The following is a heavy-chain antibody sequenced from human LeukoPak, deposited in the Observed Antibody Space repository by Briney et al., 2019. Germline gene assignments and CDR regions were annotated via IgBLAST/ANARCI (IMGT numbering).Heavy chain of an antibody. CDR1: GFTFNTYW. CDR3: ARDNDVGYFDY. J-gene: IGHJ4*02. Sequence: GGSLRLSCAASGFTFNTYWMNWVRQAPGERLEWVASMNQDGTEKYYVDSVKGRFTISRDNAKNSLYLQMNSLRAEDTAVYYCARDNDVGYFDYWGQGTLVTVSS. D-gene: IGHD1-1*01. V-gene: IGHV3-7*01. CDR2: MNQDGTEK.